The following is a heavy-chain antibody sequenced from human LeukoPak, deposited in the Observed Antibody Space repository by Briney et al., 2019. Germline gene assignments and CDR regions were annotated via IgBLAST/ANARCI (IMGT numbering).Heavy chain of an antibody. CDR1: GASISSGDYY. CDR2: IYYSGST. V-gene: IGHV4-30-4*01. D-gene: IGHD3-3*01. Sequence: SQTLSLTCTVSGASISSGDYYWSWIRQPPGKGLELIGYIYYSGSTYSNPSLKSRITMSLDTSKNQFSLKLSSVTAADTAVYYCARSPLLGSLEWLLGDYYYMDVWGKGTTVTVSS. J-gene: IGHJ6*03. CDR3: ARSPLLGSLEWLLGDYYYMDV.